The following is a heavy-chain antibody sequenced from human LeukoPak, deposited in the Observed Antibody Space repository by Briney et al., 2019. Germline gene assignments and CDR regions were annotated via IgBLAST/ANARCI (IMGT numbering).Heavy chain of an antibody. D-gene: IGHD5-18*01. CDR2: ISGSGGST. Sequence: GGSLRLSCAASGFTFSSYAMSWVRQAPGKGLERVSAISGSGGSTYYADSVKGRFTISRDNSKNTLYLQMNSLRAEDTAVYYCAKGGYSYGPYYYYYMDVWGKGTTVTISS. J-gene: IGHJ6*03. CDR3: AKGGYSYGPYYYYYMDV. V-gene: IGHV3-23*01. CDR1: GFTFSSYA.